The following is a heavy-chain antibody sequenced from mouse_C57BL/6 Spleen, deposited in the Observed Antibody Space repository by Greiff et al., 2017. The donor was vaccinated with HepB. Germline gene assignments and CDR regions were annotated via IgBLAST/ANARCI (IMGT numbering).Heavy chain of an antibody. V-gene: IGHV3-6*01. CDR3: ASEATDAMDY. Sequence: DVQLQESGPGLVKPSQSLSLTCSVTGYSITSGYYWNWIRQFPGNKLEWMGYISYDGSNNYNQSLKNRISITRDTSKNQFFLKLNSVTTEDTATYYCASEATDAMDYWGQGTSVTVSS. D-gene: IGHD1-1*01. CDR2: ISYDGSN. J-gene: IGHJ4*01. CDR1: GYSITSGYY.